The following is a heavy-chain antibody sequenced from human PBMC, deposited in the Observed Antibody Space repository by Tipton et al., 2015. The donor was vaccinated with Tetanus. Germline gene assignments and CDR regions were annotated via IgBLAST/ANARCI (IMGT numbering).Heavy chain of an antibody. CDR2: IYYSGST. CDR3: ASDSSGYYPRY. CDR1: GGSVSGFY. J-gene: IGHJ4*02. V-gene: IGHV4-59*02. Sequence: TLSLTCTISGGSVSGFYWGWIRQPPGKGLEWIGYIYYSGSTNYNPSLKSRVTISVDTSKNQFSLRLSSVTAADTAVYYCASDSSGYYPRYWGQGTLVTVSS. D-gene: IGHD3-22*01.